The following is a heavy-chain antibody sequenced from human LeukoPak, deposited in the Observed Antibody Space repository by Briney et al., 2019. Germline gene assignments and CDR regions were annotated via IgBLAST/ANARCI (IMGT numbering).Heavy chain of an antibody. V-gene: IGHV4-59*01. CDR2: IRYSGKA. J-gene: IGHJ6*02. Sequence: KPSETLSLTCTVSGGSISGYYWTWIRQPPGKGLEWIGQIRYSGKADYNPSLKSRITISVDTSKNQMSLKLTSVTAADTAIYHCARFGVNYDMDVWGQGTTVTV. CDR1: GGSISGYY. CDR3: ARFGVNYDMDV. D-gene: IGHD3-16*01.